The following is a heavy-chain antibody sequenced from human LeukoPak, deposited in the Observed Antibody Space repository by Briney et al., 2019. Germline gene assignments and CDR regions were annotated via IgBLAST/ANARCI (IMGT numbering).Heavy chain of an antibody. CDR3: ARVLVYYDIWSGYYPIDY. CDR1: GFTFSRYS. D-gene: IGHD3-3*01. Sequence: GGSLRLSCAASGFTFSRYSMNWVRQAPGKGLEWVSYISSSSSTIYYADSVKGRFTISRDNAKNSLYLQMNTLRDEDTAVYYCARVLVYYDIWSGYYPIDYWGQGTLVTVSS. CDR2: ISSSSSTI. J-gene: IGHJ4*02. V-gene: IGHV3-48*02.